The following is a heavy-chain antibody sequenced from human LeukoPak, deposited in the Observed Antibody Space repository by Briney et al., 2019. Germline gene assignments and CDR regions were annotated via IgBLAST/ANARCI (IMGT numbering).Heavy chain of an antibody. D-gene: IGHD6-13*01. CDR3: AREGWSSWYFQH. CDR1: GYTFTGYY. V-gene: IGHV1-2*02. CDR2: INPNSGGT. Sequence: ASVRVSCKASGYTFTGYYMHWVRQAPGQGLEWMGWINPNSGGTNYAQKFQGRVTMTRDTSISTAYMELSRLRSDDTAVYYCAREGWSSWYFQHWGQGTLVTVSS. J-gene: IGHJ1*01.